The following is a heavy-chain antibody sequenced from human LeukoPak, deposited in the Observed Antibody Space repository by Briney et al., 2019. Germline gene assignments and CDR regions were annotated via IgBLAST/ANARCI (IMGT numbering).Heavy chain of an antibody. D-gene: IGHD5-12*01. Sequence: GGSLRLSCAASGFTFSSYSMNWVRQAPGKGLEWVSSISSSSSYIYYADSVKGRFTISRDNAKNSLYLQMNSLRAEDTAVYYCARDLQATPGRSGAFDIWGQGTMVTVSS. CDR1: GFTFSSYS. CDR2: ISSSSSYI. J-gene: IGHJ3*02. V-gene: IGHV3-21*01. CDR3: ARDLQATPGRSGAFDI.